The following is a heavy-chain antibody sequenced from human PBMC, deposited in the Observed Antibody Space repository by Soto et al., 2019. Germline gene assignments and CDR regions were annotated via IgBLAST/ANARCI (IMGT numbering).Heavy chain of an antibody. Sequence: GCSLRLSCAASGFTFSSYAMTWVRQAPGKGLEWVSAITGSGGSTYYADSVKGRFTISRENSKNTVYLQMNRRRAEDRAVYYCAKAYIRGGYCSSTSCPPGSPLFDYWGQGTLVTVSS. CDR3: AKAYIRGGYCSSTSCPPGSPLFDY. V-gene: IGHV3-23*01. CDR2: ITGSGGST. CDR1: GFTFSSYA. D-gene: IGHD2-2*03. J-gene: IGHJ4*02.